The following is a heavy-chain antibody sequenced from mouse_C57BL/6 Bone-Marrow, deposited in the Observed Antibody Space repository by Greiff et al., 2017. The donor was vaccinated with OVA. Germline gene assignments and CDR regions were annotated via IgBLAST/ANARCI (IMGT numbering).Heavy chain of an antibody. CDR3: ARRRSPYAMDY. J-gene: IGHJ4*01. D-gene: IGHD1-1*01. V-gene: IGHV1-81*01. CDR1: GYTFTSYG. Sequence: QVQLKQSGAELARPGASVKLSCKASGYTFTSYGISWVKQRTGQGLEWIGEIYPRSGNTYYNEKFKGKATLTADKSSSTAYMELRSLTSEDSAVYFCARRRSPYAMDYWGQGTSVTVSS. CDR2: IYPRSGNT.